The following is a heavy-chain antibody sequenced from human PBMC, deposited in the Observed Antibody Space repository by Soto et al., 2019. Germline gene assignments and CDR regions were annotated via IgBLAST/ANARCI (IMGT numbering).Heavy chain of an antibody. J-gene: IGHJ4*02. CDR3: TTVPHDFWSDYRYYFEN. D-gene: IGHD3-3*01. Sequence: GSLRLSCAASGFNFTNTWMTWVRQAPGKGLEWVGRIKSKSDGGTTDYAAPVTGRFTISRDDSKNTLYLQMNSLKTADTAVYYCTTVPHDFWSDYRYYFENWGQGTLVTVSS. V-gene: IGHV3-15*01. CDR1: GFNFTNTW. CDR2: IKSKSDGGTT.